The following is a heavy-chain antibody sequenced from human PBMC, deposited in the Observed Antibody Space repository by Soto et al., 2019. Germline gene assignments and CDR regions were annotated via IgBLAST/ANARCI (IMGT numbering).Heavy chain of an antibody. CDR2: ISSGGKT. CDR1: GFTFNNYA. D-gene: IGHD3-10*01. J-gene: IGHJ4*02. V-gene: IGHV3-23*01. CDR3: XXXXXXXXGLIFDY. Sequence: EVQLLESGGGLVQPGGSLRLSCAASGFTFNNYALSWVRQAPGKGLEWVSGISSGGKTYYADSVKGRFTISRDTAXXXXXXXXXXXXXXXXXXXXXXXXXXXXXGLIFDYWGQGTLVTVSS.